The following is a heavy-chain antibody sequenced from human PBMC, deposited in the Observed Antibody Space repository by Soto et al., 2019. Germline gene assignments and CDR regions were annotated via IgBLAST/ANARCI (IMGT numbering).Heavy chain of an antibody. D-gene: IGHD6-19*01. J-gene: IGHJ6*02. CDR3: ATFSSGWYNWAYYYYGMDV. CDR2: ISGSGGST. V-gene: IGHV3-23*01. Sequence: GGSLRLSCAASGFTFSSYAMSWVRQAPGKGLEWVSAISGSGGSTYYADSVKGRFTISRDNSKNTLYLQMNSLRAEDTAVYYCATFSSGWYNWAYYYYGMDVWGQGTTVTVSS. CDR1: GFTFSSYA.